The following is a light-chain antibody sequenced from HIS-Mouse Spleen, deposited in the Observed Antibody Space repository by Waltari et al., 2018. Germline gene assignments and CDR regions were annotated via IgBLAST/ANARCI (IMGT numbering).Light chain of an antibody. CDR3: YSTDSSGNHRV. CDR2: EDS. Sequence: SYELTPPPSVSVSPGQTARITCSGDSLPKKYAHWYQQKSGQAPVLVSYEDSKRPAGIPERFSGSSSGTMATLTISGAQVEDEADYYCYSTDSSGNHRVFGGGTKLTVL. CDR1: SLPKKY. V-gene: IGLV3-10*01. J-gene: IGLJ2*01.